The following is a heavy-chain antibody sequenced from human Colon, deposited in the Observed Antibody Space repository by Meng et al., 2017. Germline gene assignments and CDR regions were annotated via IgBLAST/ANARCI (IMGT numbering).Heavy chain of an antibody. V-gene: IGHV4-34*01. J-gene: IGHJ5*02. CDR2: FYYSGRST. Sequence: QVQLQQWGAGLLKPSETLSLPCAVYGGSFRGYYWSWIRQPPGKVLEWIVSFYYSGRSTYYNPSLKSRVTISVDTSKNQFSLKLSSVTAADTAIYYCARPRQLGVGRFDPWGQGTLVTVSS. CDR1: GGSFRGYY. D-gene: IGHD3-3*01. CDR3: ARPRQLGVGRFDP.